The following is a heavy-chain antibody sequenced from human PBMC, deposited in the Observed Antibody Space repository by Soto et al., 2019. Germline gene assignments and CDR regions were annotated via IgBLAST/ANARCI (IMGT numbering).Heavy chain of an antibody. CDR2: IYYSGST. J-gene: IGHJ5*02. D-gene: IGHD2-21*01. CDR3: ARVPAYCGGDCYPKRNWFDP. V-gene: IGHV4-59*01. CDR1: GGSISSYY. Sequence: SETLSLTCTVSGGSISSYYWSWIRRPPGKGLEWIGYIYYSGSTNYNPSLKSRVTISVDTSKNQFSLKLSSVTAADTAVYYCARVPAYCGGDCYPKRNWFDPWGQGTLVTVSS.